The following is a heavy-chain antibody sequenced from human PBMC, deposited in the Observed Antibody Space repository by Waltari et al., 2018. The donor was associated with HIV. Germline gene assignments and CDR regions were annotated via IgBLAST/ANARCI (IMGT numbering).Heavy chain of an antibody. CDR3: ARARDSGYDYDGLYYYYGMGR. CDR2: INPSGGSR. J-gene: IGHJ6*02. Sequence: QEQLVQSGAEVREPGASVKVSCKASGYILPIYYMHWVRQAPGQGLEWMGIINPSGGSRSHAQKCQGRVTMTRDTSTSTAYMELSSLRSDDTAVYYCARARDSGYDYDGLYYYYGMGRWGQGTTVTVSS. D-gene: IGHD5-12*01. CDR1: GYILPIYY. V-gene: IGHV1-46*03.